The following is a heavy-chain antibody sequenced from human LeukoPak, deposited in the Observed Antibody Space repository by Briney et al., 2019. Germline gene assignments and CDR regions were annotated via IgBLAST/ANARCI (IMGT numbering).Heavy chain of an antibody. J-gene: IGHJ4*02. Sequence: KPSATLSLTCPVSGGSISSYYWSWIRQPAGKGLEWIGRIYTSGSTNYNPSLNSRVTMSVDTSKNQFSLRLSSVTAADTAVYYCARSGPYYYGSGSYYPDYWGQGTLVTVSS. CDR3: ARSGPYYYGSGSYYPDY. D-gene: IGHD3-10*01. CDR1: GGSISSYY. V-gene: IGHV4-4*07. CDR2: IYTSGST.